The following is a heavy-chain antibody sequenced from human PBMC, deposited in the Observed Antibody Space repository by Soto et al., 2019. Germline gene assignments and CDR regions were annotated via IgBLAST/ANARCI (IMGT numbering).Heavy chain of an antibody. CDR2: ISGSGGST. CDR3: AKVRNNYYGSGEGIYFDY. CDR1: GFTFSSYA. V-gene: IGHV3-23*01. Sequence: GGSLRLSCAASGFTFSSYAMSWVRQAPGKGLEWVSAISGSGGSTYYADSVKGRFTISRDNSKNTLYLQMNSLRAEDTAVYYCAKVRNNYYGSGEGIYFDYWGQGTLVTVSS. J-gene: IGHJ4*02. D-gene: IGHD3-10*01.